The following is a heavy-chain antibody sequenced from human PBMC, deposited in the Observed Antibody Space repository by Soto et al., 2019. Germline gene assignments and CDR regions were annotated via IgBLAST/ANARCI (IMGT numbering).Heavy chain of an antibody. CDR2: ISYDGSNK. V-gene: IGHV3-30-3*01. D-gene: IGHD6-19*01. CDR1: GFTFSSYA. CDR3: ARASVYSSGWYIVGAFDI. Sequence: QVQLVESGGGVVQPGRSLRLSCAASGFTFSSYAMHCVRQAPGKGLEWVAVISYDGSNKYYADSVKGRFTISRDNSKNTLYLQMNSLRAEDTAVYYCARASVYSSGWYIVGAFDIWGQGTMVTVSS. J-gene: IGHJ3*02.